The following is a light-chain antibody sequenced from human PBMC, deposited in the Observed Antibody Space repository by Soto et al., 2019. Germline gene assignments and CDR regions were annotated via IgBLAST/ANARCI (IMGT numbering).Light chain of an antibody. CDR1: TGAVTSGHY. Sequence: QAVVTREPSLTVSPGGTVTLTCGSSTGAVTSGHYPYWFQQKPGQAPRTLIYDTNNKRSWTPARFSGSLLGGKAALTLSGAQPEDEAEYYCLLSYSGARLWVFGGGTKVTVL. J-gene: IGLJ3*02. CDR3: LLSYSGARLWV. CDR2: DTN. V-gene: IGLV7-46*01.